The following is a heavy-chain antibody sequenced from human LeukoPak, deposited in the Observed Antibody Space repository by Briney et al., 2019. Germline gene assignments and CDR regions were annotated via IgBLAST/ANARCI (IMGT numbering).Heavy chain of an antibody. Sequence: GASVKVSCEASGGTFSSYAISWVRQAPGQGRGWMGGIIPIFGTANYAQKSQGRVTITADESTSTAYMELSSLRSEDTAVYYCARDQGSSGYYSDDDDAFDIWGQGTMVTVSS. J-gene: IGHJ3*02. CDR1: GGTFSSYA. CDR3: ARDQGSSGYYSDDDDAFDI. CDR2: IIPIFGTA. V-gene: IGHV1-69*13. D-gene: IGHD3-22*01.